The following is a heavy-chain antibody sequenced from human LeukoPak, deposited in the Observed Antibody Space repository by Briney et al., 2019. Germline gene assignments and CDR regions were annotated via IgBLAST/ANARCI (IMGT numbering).Heavy chain of an antibody. D-gene: IGHD5-12*01. CDR3: AREWLANLDY. CDR2: ISSNSSYI. CDR1: GFTFNSYS. J-gene: IGHJ4*02. Sequence: SLTLSREASGFTFNSYSMNWVHQDPGKGLDWGSSISSNSSYIYYADSVQGRFTISRDNAKNSLYLQMNSLRAEDTAVYYCAREWLANLDYWGQGTLVTVSS. V-gene: IGHV3-21*01.